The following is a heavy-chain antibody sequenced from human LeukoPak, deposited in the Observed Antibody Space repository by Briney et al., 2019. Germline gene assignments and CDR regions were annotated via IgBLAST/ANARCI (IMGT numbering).Heavy chain of an antibody. D-gene: IGHD5-12*01. J-gene: IGHJ4*02. CDR1: GFTFSSYW. V-gene: IGHV3-7*01. Sequence: PGGSLRLSCAASGFTFSSYWMSWVRQAPGKGLEWVANIKQDGSEKYYVDSVKGRFTISRDNAKDSLYLQMNSLRAEDTAVYYCARARGYSGYDWYYWGQGTLVTVSS. CDR2: IKQDGSEK. CDR3: ARARGYSGYDWYY.